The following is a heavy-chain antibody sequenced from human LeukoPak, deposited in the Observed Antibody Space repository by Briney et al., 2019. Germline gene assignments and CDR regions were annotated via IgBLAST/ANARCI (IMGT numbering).Heavy chain of an antibody. V-gene: IGHV4-59*01. Sequence: PSETLSLTCTVSGGSISTYLWSWIRQPPGKGLEWIGYIYNSGNTNYNPSLKSRVTISVDRSKNQFSLKLSSVTAADTAVYYCARTLSGSFYSDYRGQGTLVTVSS. CDR3: ARTLSGSFYSDY. CDR2: IYNSGNT. J-gene: IGHJ4*02. CDR1: GGSISTYL. D-gene: IGHD3-10*01.